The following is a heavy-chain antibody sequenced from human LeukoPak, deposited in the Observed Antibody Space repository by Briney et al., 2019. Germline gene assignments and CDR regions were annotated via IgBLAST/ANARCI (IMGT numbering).Heavy chain of an antibody. J-gene: IGHJ6*03. V-gene: IGHV3-30*02. CDR3: VKGPIVGDYYYYMDV. Sequence: GGSLRLSCAASGFTFSSYGMHGVRQAPGKGREGVAFIRYDGSNKYYADSVKGRFTISRDNSKNTLYLQVNSLRAEDTAVYFCVKGPIVGDYYYYMDVWGKGTTVTTSS. D-gene: IGHD3-22*01. CDR2: IRYDGSNK. CDR1: GFTFSSYG.